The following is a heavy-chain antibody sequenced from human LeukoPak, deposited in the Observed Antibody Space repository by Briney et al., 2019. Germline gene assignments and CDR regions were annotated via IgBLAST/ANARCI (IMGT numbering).Heavy chain of an antibody. V-gene: IGHV4-39*07. CDR3: AIEGSSSSRTPLNNWFDP. CDR1: GDSISTSNSY. CDR2: IYYSGNT. Sequence: SETLSLTRTVSGDSISTSNSYWGWIRQPPGKGLEWIGSIYYSGNTYYNASLKSRVTISVDTSKNQFSLKLSSVTAADTAVYYCAIEGSSSSRTPLNNWFDPWGQGTLVTVSS. D-gene: IGHD6-6*01. J-gene: IGHJ5*02.